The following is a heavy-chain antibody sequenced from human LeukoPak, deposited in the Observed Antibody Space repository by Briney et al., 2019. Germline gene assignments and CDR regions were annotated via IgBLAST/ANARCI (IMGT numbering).Heavy chain of an antibody. CDR2: ISWNSGSI. Sequence: GGSLRLSCAASGFTFDDYAMHWVRQAPGKGLEWVSGISWNSGSIGYADSVKGRFTISRDNAKNSLYLQMNSLRAEDTALYYCAKGAEWELKLHLDYWGQGTLVTVSS. V-gene: IGHV3-9*01. J-gene: IGHJ4*02. D-gene: IGHD1-26*01. CDR3: AKGAEWELKLHLDY. CDR1: GFTFDDYA.